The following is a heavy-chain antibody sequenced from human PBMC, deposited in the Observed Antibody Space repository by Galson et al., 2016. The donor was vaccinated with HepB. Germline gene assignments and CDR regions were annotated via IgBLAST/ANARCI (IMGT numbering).Heavy chain of an antibody. Sequence: SLRLSCAVSGFTFTHHQMHWVRQLPGKGLVWVSRIEPDGSRPIYADSVKGRFTISRDNAENMLYLQMDSLRADDTAVYYCARDLSGPDDWGQGTLVTVSS. CDR3: ARDLSGPDD. CDR1: GFTFTHHQ. CDR2: IEPDGSRP. V-gene: IGHV3-74*01. J-gene: IGHJ4*02.